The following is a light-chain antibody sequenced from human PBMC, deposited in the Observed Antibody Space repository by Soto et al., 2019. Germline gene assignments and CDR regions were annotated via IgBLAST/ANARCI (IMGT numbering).Light chain of an antibody. V-gene: IGKV3-20*01. CDR2: GAS. Sequence: ESALTQSPGTLSLSPGERATLSCRASQSVSSSYLAWYQQKPGQAPRLLIYGASSRATGIPDRFSGSGSGTDFTLTISRLEPEDFAVYYCQQYGSSPRYTFGQGTKREIK. CDR3: QQYGSSPRYT. J-gene: IGKJ2*01. CDR1: QSVSSSY.